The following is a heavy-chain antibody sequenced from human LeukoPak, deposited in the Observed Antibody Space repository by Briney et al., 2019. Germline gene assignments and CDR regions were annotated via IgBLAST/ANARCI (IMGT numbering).Heavy chain of an antibody. CDR1: GFTFSSYS. CDR2: ITSSSSYI. J-gene: IGHJ3*02. D-gene: IGHD1-26*01. V-gene: IGHV3-21*01. CDR3: ARYRFVVGATDSFDM. Sequence: GGSLRLSCAASGFTFSSYSMNWVRQAPGKGLEWVSSITSSSSYIYYADSLKGRFTISRDNAKNSLYLQMNSLRAEDTAVYYCARYRFVVGATDSFDMWGQGTTVTVSS.